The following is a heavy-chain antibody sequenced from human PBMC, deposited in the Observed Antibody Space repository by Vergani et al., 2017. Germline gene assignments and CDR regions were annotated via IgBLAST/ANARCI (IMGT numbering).Heavy chain of an antibody. CDR2: IIPIFGTA. CDR1: GYTFTSYY. CDR3: ASYGDYASFDI. J-gene: IGHJ3*02. D-gene: IGHD4-17*01. Sequence: QVQLVQSGAEVKKPGASVKVSCKASGYTFTSYYMHWVRQAPGQGLEWMGGIIPIFGTANYAQKFQGRVTITADESTSTAYMELSSLRSEDTAVYYCASYGDYASFDIWGQGTMVTVSS. V-gene: IGHV1-69*01.